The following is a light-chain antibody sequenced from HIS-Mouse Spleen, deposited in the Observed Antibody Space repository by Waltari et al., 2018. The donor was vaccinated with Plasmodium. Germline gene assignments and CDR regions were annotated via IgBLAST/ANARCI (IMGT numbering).Light chain of an antibody. CDR2: EDS. CDR1: ALPKKY. V-gene: IGLV3-10*01. CDR3: YSTDSSGNHRV. J-gene: IGLJ3*02. Sequence: SYELTQPPSVSVSPGQTARITCSGDALPKKYAYWYQPKSGQAPVLVIYEDSKRPSGIPERFSGSSSWTMATWTISGAQVEDEADYYCYSTDSSGNHRVFGGGTKLTVL.